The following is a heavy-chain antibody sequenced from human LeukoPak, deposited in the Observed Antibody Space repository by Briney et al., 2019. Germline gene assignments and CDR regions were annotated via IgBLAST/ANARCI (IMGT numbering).Heavy chain of an antibody. D-gene: IGHD4-17*01. CDR1: GFTFSSYA. CDR3: TYYGDYVFNY. J-gene: IGHJ4*02. V-gene: IGHV3-30*04. CDR2: ISYDGSNK. Sequence: GGSLRLSCAASGFTFSSYAMHWVRQAPGKGLEWVAVISYDGSNKYYADSMKGRFTISRDNSKNTLYLQMNSLNTEDTAVYFCTYYGDYVFNYWGQGILVTVSS.